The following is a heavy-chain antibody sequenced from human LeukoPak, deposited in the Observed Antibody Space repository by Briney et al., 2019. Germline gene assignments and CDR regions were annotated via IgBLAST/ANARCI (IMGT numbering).Heavy chain of an antibody. J-gene: IGHJ4*02. CDR2: INPNGGAT. Sequence: ASVKASCKGSGYTFTDYYIHWVRQAPGQGLEWMGWINPNGGATRYPQKFQGRVTMTRDTSISTAYMELSRLTSDDTALYFCARDSSGGNSFDDWGQGTLLTVSS. D-gene: IGHD4-23*01. CDR1: GYTFTDYY. V-gene: IGHV1-2*02. CDR3: ARDSSGGNSFDD.